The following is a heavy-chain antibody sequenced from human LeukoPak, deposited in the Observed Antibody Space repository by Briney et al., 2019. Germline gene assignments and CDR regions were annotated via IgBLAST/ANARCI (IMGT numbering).Heavy chain of an antibody. Sequence: GGSLRLSCAASGFTFSSYAMSWVRQAPGKGLEYVSAISSNGGSTYYANSVKGRFTISRDNSKNTLYLQMGSLRAEDMAVYYCARAGLKSVSYRAFDIWGQGTMVTVSS. CDR1: GFTFSSYA. V-gene: IGHV3-64*01. D-gene: IGHD3-16*02. J-gene: IGHJ3*02. CDR3: ARAGLKSVSYRAFDI. CDR2: ISSNGGST.